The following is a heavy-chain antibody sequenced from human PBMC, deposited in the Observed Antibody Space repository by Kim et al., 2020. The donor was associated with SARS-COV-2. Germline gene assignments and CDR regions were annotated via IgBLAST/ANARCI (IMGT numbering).Heavy chain of an antibody. CDR1: GYTFTTYY. CDR3: AREWPGNLYFDY. CDR2: IIPVDGGAV. Sequence: ASVKVSCKASGYTFTTYYIHWVRQAPGQGLEYMGMIIPVDGGAVFYGQKFQGRVTMTTDTSTSTVYLDLSSLKSEDTAVYYCAREWPGNLYFDYWGQGTPVTVSS. V-gene: IGHV1-46*01. J-gene: IGHJ4*02. D-gene: IGHD1-1*01.